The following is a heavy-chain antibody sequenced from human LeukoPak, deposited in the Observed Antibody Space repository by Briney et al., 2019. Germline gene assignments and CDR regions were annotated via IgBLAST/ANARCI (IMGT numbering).Heavy chain of an antibody. CDR3: ARALSSSWYYYYYMDV. D-gene: IGHD6-13*01. CDR1: GFTFSSYG. Sequence: PGGSLRLSCAASGFTFSSYGMHWVRQAPGKGLEWVAFIRYDGSNKYYADSVKGRFTISRDNSKNTLYLQMNSLRAEDTAVYYCARALSSSWYYYYYMDVWGKGTTVTVSS. V-gene: IGHV3-30*02. J-gene: IGHJ6*03. CDR2: IRYDGSNK.